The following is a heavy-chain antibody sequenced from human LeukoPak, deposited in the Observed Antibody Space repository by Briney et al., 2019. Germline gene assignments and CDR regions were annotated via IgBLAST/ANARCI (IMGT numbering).Heavy chain of an antibody. V-gene: IGHV3-7*01. CDR3: AREGRLRFLEWLPPNYYMDV. CDR1: GFTFSSYW. J-gene: IGHJ6*03. Sequence: GGSLRPSCAASGFTFSSYWMSWVRQAPGKGLEWVANIKQDGSEKYYVDSVKGRFTISRDNAKNSLYLQMNSLRAEDTAVYYCAREGRLRFLEWLPPNYYMDVWGKGTTVTVSS. CDR2: IKQDGSEK. D-gene: IGHD3-3*01.